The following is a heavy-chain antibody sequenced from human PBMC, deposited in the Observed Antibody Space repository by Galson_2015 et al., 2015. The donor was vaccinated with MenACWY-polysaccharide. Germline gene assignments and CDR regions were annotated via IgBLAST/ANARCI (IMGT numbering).Heavy chain of an antibody. D-gene: IGHD6-13*01. CDR2: ITGGDLST. CDR3: AGSSWYINRLAFDY. J-gene: IGHJ4*02. CDR1: GFTFSIYA. V-gene: IGHV3-23*01. Sequence: SLRLSCAASGFTFSIYAMAWVRQAPGKGLEWVSGITGGDLSTFHANSVKGRFTISRDNSESTLYLQLNSLRAEDTAIYYCAGSSWYINRLAFDYWGQGTLVTVSS.